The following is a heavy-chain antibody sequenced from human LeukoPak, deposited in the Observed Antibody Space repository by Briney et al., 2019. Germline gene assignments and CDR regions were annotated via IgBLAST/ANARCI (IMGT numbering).Heavy chain of an antibody. CDR1: GGSFSGYY. CDR2: IYHSGGT. J-gene: IGHJ4*02. D-gene: IGHD6-13*01. V-gene: IGHV4-34*01. Sequence: SETLSLTCAVYGGSFSGYYWSWIRQPPGKGLEWIGEIYHSGGTNYNPSLKSRVTISVDKSKTQFSLKLSSVTAADTAVYYCARDVVAAAGTWDYWGQGTLVTVSS. CDR3: ARDVVAAAGTWDY.